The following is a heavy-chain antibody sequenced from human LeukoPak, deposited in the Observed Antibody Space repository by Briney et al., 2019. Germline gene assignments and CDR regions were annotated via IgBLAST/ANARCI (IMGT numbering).Heavy chain of an antibody. D-gene: IGHD3-10*01. CDR2: ISRSGSTI. V-gene: IGHV3-11*01. J-gene: IGHJ3*02. CDR1: GFTFSDSY. CDR3: AKGVRITMVRGAFDI. Sequence: GGSLRLSCAASGFTFSDSYMSWLRQAPGKGLEWVSYISRSGSTIYYADSVKGRFTISRDNAKNSLYLQMNSLRAEDTALYYCAKGVRITMVRGAFDIWGQGTMVTVSS.